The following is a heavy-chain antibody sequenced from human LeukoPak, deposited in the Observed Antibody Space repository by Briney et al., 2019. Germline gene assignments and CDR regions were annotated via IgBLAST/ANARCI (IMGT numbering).Heavy chain of an antibody. CDR1: GFTFSSYW. Sequence: GRTLRLSCAASGFTFSSYWMHWVRQATGKGLVWVSRINSDGSSKSYADSVKGRFTISRDNAKNTLYLQMNSLRAEDTAVYYCARGPQWEPFDYWGQGTLVTVSS. J-gene: IGHJ4*02. CDR3: ARGPQWEPFDY. V-gene: IGHV3-74*01. D-gene: IGHD1-26*01. CDR2: INSDGSSK.